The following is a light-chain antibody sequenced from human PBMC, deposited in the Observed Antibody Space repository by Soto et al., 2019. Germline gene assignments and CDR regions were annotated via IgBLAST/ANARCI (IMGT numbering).Light chain of an antibody. V-gene: IGKV3-20*01. CDR1: QSVNSTS. J-gene: IGKJ1*01. CDR2: GAS. CDR3: QRYYDSLWT. Sequence: EIVLTQSPGTLSLSQGERATLSCRASQSVNSTSLAWYQQKPGQAPRLLIHGASSRATGIPDRFSGSGSGTDFTLTISRLEPEDFAVYFCQRYYDSLWTFGQGTKVEIK.